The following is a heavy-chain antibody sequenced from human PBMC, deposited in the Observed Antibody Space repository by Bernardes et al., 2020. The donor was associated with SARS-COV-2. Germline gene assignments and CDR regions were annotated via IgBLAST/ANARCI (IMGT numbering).Heavy chain of an antibody. D-gene: IGHD3-3*01. J-gene: IGHJ6*02. CDR3: ARVTPSRITIFGVVTRYGMDV. V-gene: IGHV3-48*03. CDR2: ISSSGSTI. Sequence: GGSLRLSCAASGFTFSSYEMNWVRQAPGKGLVWVSHISSSGSTIYYADSVKGRFTISRDNAKNSLYLQMNSLRAEDTAVYYCARVTPSRITIFGVVTRYGMDVWGQGTTVTVSS. CDR1: GFTFSSYE.